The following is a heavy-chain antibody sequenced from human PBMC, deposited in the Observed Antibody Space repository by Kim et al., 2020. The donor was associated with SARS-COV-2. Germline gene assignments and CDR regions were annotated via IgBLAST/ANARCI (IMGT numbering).Heavy chain of an antibody. Sequence: SVRGRFTISRDNAKNSLYLQLNSLTAEDTAVYYCARSGTNAYDTRPHEWWFWGQGTLVTVSS. CDR3: ARSGTNAYDTRPHEWWF. D-gene: IGHD2-15*01. J-gene: IGHJ4*02. V-gene: IGHV3-48*03.